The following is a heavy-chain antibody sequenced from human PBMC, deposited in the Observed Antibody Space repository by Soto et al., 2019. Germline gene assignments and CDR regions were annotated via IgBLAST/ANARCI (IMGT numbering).Heavy chain of an antibody. CDR3: ARAILLDYYGMDV. CDR1: GGSISSYY. Sequence: SETLSLTCTVSGGSISSYYWSWIRQPPGKGLEWIGYIYYSGSTNYNPSLKSRVTISVDTSKNQFSLKLSSVTAADTAVYYCARAILLDYYGMDVWGQGTTVTVSS. CDR2: IYYSGST. J-gene: IGHJ6*02. V-gene: IGHV4-59*01.